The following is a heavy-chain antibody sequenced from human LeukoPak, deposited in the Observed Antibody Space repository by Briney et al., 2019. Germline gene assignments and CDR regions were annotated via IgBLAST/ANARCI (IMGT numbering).Heavy chain of an antibody. Sequence: GGCLRVSSAPSEDTFTRYSMCCVCPAPGEGVGRGLYISSTASSIHYADSVKGRFTISRDNAKNSLYLQMNSLRAEDTAVYYCARDVTYHGGDWFDPWGQGTLVTVSS. D-gene: IGHD4-23*01. CDR3: ARDVTYHGGDWFDP. CDR2: ISSTASSI. J-gene: IGHJ5*02. V-gene: IGHV3-48*04. CDR1: EDTFTRYS.